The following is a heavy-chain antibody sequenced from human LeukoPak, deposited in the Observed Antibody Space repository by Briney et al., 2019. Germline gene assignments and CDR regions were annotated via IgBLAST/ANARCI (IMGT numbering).Heavy chain of an antibody. CDR3: ARLFSAATGNRGH. Sequence: SETLSLTCTVSGYSISSSNYYWGWIRQPPGKGLEWIGNIYYSGSTYLNPSLKSRVTLSADTSKNQFSLKLSSVTAADTAVYYCARLFSAATGNRGHWGQGTLVTVSS. D-gene: IGHD1-1*01. J-gene: IGHJ4*02. CDR1: GYSISSSNYY. V-gene: IGHV4-39*01. CDR2: IYYSGST.